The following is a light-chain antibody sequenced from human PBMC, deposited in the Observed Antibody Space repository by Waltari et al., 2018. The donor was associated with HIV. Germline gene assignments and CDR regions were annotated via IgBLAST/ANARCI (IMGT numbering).Light chain of an antibody. CDR1: QSVLYSSNNKDY. CDR2: WAS. V-gene: IGKV4-1*01. Sequence: DIVMTQSPDSLAVSLGERATINCKSSQSVLYSSNNKDYLAWYQQKPGQPPKLLIYWASTRESGVPDRCSGSASGTDFTLTISSLQAEDVAVYYCQQYYSTPWTFGQGTKVEIK. CDR3: QQYYSTPWT. J-gene: IGKJ1*01.